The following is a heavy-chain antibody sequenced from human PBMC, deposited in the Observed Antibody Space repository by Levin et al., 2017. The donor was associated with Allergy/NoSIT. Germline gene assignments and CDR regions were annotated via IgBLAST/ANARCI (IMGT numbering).Heavy chain of an antibody. V-gene: IGHV4-30-4*01. D-gene: IGHD3-16*01. CDR2: IYYSGST. CDR1: GGSISSGDYY. CDR3: AGEGGGGTYYGMDV. J-gene: IGHJ6*02. Sequence: SETLSLTCTVSGGSISSGDYYWSWIRQPPGKGLEWIGYIYYSGSTYYNPSLKSRVTISVDTSKNQFSLKLSSVTAADTAVYYCAGEGGGGTYYGMDVWGQGTTVTVSS.